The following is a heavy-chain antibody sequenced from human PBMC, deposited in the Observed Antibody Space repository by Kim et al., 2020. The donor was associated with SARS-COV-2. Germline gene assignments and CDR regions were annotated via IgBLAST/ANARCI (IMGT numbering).Heavy chain of an antibody. J-gene: IGHJ4*02. D-gene: IGHD2-2*01. CDR3: ARHYRLDRNGPAAMPAWRFDD. CDR1: GGSISSSSYY. CDR2: IYYSGST. V-gene: IGHV4-39*01. Sequence: SETLSLTCTVSGGSISSSSYYWGWIRQPPGKGLEWIGSIYYSGSTYYNPSLKSRVTISVDTSKNQFSLKLSSVTAADTAVYYCARHYRLDRNGPAAMPAWRFDDWGQGTLVTVSS.